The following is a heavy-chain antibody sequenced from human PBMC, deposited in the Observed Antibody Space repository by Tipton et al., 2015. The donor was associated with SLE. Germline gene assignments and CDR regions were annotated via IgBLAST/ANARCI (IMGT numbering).Heavy chain of an antibody. J-gene: IGHJ6*02. Sequence: QSGAEVKKPGASMQVSCKASGYSFSGYYMHWVRQAPGQGLEWIGRINPNSGGATYAQKFQGRVTMTRDTSITTGYMELSRLRSDDTAVYYCARGPLWSEYHYYGMDVWGQGTTVTVSS. CDR2: INPNSGGA. D-gene: IGHD3-10*01. V-gene: IGHV1-2*06. CDR3: ARGPLWSEYHYYGMDV. CDR1: GYSFSGYY.